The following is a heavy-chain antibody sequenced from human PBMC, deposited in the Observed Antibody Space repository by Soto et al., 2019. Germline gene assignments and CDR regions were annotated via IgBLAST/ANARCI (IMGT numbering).Heavy chain of an antibody. Sequence: QVQGVQSGDEVKETGASVRVSCKTSGYSFTAYGISWVRQAPGQGLEWMGWISCYNGKTKYAQKVQGRVTMTTDTSTSSADREVRSLRSDAPGNYYCARDAPPPELRFLEWHNYDYNGMDVWGQGTTVTVSS. CDR2: ISCYNGKT. CDR3: ARDAPPPELRFLEWHNYDYNGMDV. CDR1: GYSFTAYG. J-gene: IGHJ6*02. V-gene: IGHV1-18*01. D-gene: IGHD3-3*01.